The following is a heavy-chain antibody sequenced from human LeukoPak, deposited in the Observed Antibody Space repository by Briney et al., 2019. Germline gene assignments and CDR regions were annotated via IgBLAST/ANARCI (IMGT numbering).Heavy chain of an antibody. CDR2: FLAAGGGT. Sequence: GGSLRLSCAASGFTFSNYAMSWVRQAPGKGLEWVSAFLAAGGGTFYADSVKGRFTISRDNSKNTLYLQMNNLRDDDTAVYYCVKEPKQSDWFFDLWGRGTLVTVSS. CDR1: GFTFSNYA. CDR3: VKEPKQSDWFFDL. J-gene: IGHJ2*01. V-gene: IGHV3-23*01.